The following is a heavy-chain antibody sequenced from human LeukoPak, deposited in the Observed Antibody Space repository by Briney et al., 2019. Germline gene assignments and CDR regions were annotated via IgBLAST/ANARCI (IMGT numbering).Heavy chain of an antibody. CDR3: VKLRGSGSYNDAFDI. CDR1: GFTFSTYG. D-gene: IGHD1-26*01. J-gene: IGHJ3*02. Sequence: GGSLRLSCAASGFTFSTYGMQWVRQAPGKGLEWVASIQYDGGNKYYADSVKGRFTISRDNSKNTLYLQMNSLRSEDTAVYYCVKLRGSGSYNDAFDIWGQGTMVTVSS. CDR2: IQYDGGNK. V-gene: IGHV3-30*02.